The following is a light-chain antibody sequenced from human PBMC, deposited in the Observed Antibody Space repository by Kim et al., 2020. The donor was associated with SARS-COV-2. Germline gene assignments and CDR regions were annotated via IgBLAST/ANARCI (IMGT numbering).Light chain of an antibody. CDR3: QSYDHSLSDV. CDR2: GNT. J-gene: IGLJ1*01. V-gene: IGLV1-40*01. CDR1: SSNIGAGYY. Sequence: GQRGISSCTGSSSNIGAGYYVHWYQQLPGTAPKLLIYGNTNRPSGVPDRFSGSRSGTSASLAITGLQAEDEAHYYCQSYDHSLSDVFGTGTKVTVL.